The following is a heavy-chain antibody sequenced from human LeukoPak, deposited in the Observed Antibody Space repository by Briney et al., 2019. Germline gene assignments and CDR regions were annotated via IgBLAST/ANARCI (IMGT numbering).Heavy chain of an antibody. CDR3: AKDVVDCSSTSCYAGGYYYYGMDV. Sequence: GASVKVSCKVSGYTLTELSMHWVRQAPGKGLEWMGGFDPEDGETIYAQKFQGRVTMTEDTSTDTAYMELSSLRSEDTAVYYCAKDVVDCSSTSCYAGGYYYYGMDVWGQGTTVTVSS. CDR1: GYTLTELS. CDR2: FDPEDGET. V-gene: IGHV1-24*01. D-gene: IGHD2-2*01. J-gene: IGHJ6*02.